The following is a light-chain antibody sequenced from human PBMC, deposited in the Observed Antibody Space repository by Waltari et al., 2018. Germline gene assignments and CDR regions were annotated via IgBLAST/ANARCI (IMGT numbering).Light chain of an antibody. J-gene: IGKJ1*01. CDR1: QSVNRW. Sequence: DIQMTQSPSTLSASVGDRVTITCRASQSVNRWLAWYQQKPGKAPELLIYETSNLESGVPSWFSGSGSGKEFTLTISSLQPDDFGTYYCQQYVNYWTFGQGTKVEIK. CDR3: QQYVNYWT. CDR2: ETS. V-gene: IGKV1-5*03.